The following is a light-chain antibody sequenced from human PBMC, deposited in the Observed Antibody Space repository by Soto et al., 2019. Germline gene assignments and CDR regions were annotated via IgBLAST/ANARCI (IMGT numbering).Light chain of an antibody. CDR2: KAS. Sequence: IQMTQSPSTLSGSVGDRVTITCRASQTSSSWLAWYQQKPGKAPKRLIYKASTLKSGGPARFSGSGSGTDFTLTISSLQPDDFATYYCQHYNSYSGAFGQGTKVELK. J-gene: IGKJ1*01. CDR1: QTSSSW. V-gene: IGKV1-5*03. CDR3: QHYNSYSGA.